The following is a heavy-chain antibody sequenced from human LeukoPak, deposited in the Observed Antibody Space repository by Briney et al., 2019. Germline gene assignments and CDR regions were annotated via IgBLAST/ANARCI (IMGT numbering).Heavy chain of an antibody. Sequence: GGSLRLSCAASGFTFSSYAMHWVRQAPGKGLAGVAVISYDGSNKYYADSVKGRFTISRDNSKNTLYLQMNSLRAEDTAVYYCARDRQQLALYDAFDIWGQGTMVTVSS. D-gene: IGHD6-13*01. CDR1: GFTFSSYA. CDR2: ISYDGSNK. V-gene: IGHV3-30-3*01. J-gene: IGHJ3*02. CDR3: ARDRQQLALYDAFDI.